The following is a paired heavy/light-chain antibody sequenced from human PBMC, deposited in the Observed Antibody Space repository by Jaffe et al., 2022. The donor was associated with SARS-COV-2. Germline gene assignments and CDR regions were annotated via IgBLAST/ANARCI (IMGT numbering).Heavy chain of an antibody. Sequence: QLVESGGGLVQPGGSLRLSCAASGFSFSSYGKTMSWVRQAPGKGLEWVSSITGGGDSSYFADSVTGRFTISRDNSQNTLYLQMNSLRGEDTAVYYCANHRWEPAHYMYMDVWGKGTTVTVSS. V-gene: IGHV3-23*04. CDR3: ANHRWEPAHYMYMDV. D-gene: IGHD1-26*01. J-gene: IGHJ6*03. CDR1: GFSFSSYGKT. CDR2: ITGGGDSS.
Light chain of an antibody. CDR2: GAS. CDR3: QQYNNWPLT. V-gene: IGKV3-15*01. CDR1: QGVSSY. J-gene: IGKJ5*01. Sequence: EIVMTQSPATLSVSPGERATLSCRASQGVSSYLAWYQQKPGQAPRLLIYGASARATGIPARFSGSGSGTEFTLTISSLQSEDFAVYYCQQYNNWPLTFGQGTRLEIK.